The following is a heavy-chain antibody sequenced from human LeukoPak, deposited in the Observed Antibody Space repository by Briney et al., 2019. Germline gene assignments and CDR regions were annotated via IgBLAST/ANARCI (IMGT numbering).Heavy chain of an antibody. Sequence: VSVKVSCKASGYTFTSYGISWVRQAPGQGLEWMGWISSYNGNTNYAQKLQGRVTMTTDTSTSTAYMALRSLRSDDTAVYYCARVGYYGSGTGAHFDYWGQGTLVTVSS. CDR3: ARVGYYGSGTGAHFDY. CDR1: GYTFTSYG. CDR2: ISSYNGNT. D-gene: IGHD3-10*01. J-gene: IGHJ4*02. V-gene: IGHV1-18*01.